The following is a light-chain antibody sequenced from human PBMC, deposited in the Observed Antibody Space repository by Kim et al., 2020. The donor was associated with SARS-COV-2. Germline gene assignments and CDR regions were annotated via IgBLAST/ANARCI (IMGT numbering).Light chain of an antibody. Sequence: SVKLTCTLSSGHSSYAIAWHQQQPEKGPRYLMKLNSDGSHSKADGIPDRFSGSSSGAERYLTISSLQSEDEADYYCQTWGTGIVVFGGGTQLTVL. CDR1: SGHSSYA. CDR2: LNSDGSH. CDR3: QTWGTGIVV. J-gene: IGLJ2*01. V-gene: IGLV4-69*01.